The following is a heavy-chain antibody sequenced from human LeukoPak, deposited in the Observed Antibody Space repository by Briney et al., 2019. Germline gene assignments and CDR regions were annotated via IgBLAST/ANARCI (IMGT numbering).Heavy chain of an antibody. CDR3: ARGGYSNYAWFDP. CDR1: GGSIRSGDYC. Sequence: SQTLSLTCTVSGGSIRSGDYCWSWIRQPPGKGLEWIGYIYYSGSTYYNPSLKSRVTISVDTSKNQFSLKLSSVTAADTAVYYCARGGYSNYAWFDPWGQGALVTVSS. D-gene: IGHD4-11*01. V-gene: IGHV4-30-4*01. J-gene: IGHJ5*02. CDR2: IYYSGST.